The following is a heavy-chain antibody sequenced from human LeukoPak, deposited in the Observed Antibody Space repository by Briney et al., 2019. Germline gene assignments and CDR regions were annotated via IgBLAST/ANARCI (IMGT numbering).Heavy chain of an antibody. V-gene: IGHV4-34*01. CDR3: ARGLPYSSGWYYY. D-gene: IGHD6-19*01. CDR1: GGSFSGYY. Sequence: PSGTLSLTCAVYGGSFSGYYWSWIRQPPGKGLEWIGEINHSGSTNYNPSLKSRVTISVDTSKNQFSLKLSSVTAADTAVYYCARGLPYSSGWYYYWGQGTLVTVSS. J-gene: IGHJ4*02. CDR2: INHSGST.